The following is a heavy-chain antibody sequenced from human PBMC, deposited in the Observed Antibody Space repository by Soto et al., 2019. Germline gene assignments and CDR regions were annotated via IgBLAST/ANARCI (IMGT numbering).Heavy chain of an antibody. J-gene: IGHJ3*02. CDR1: GFTVSSNY. CDR3: ARVGLTYYYDSSGYYRNDAFDI. V-gene: IGHV3-53*04. D-gene: IGHD3-22*01. CDR2: IYSGGST. Sequence: GGSLRLSCAASGFTVSSNYMSWVRQAPGKGLEWVSVIYSGGSTYYADSVKGRFTISRHNSKNTLYLQMNSLRAEDTAVYYCARVGLTYYYDSSGYYRNDAFDIWGQGTMVTVSS.